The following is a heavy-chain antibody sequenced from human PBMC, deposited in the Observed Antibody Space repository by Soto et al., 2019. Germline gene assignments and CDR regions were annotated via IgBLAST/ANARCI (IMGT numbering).Heavy chain of an antibody. CDR2: IYHSGST. CDR1: GGSISSYY. J-gene: IGHJ6*02. CDR3: ARGSGRQVYNYYGMDV. D-gene: IGHD3-10*01. V-gene: IGHV4-59*12. Sequence: PSETLSLTCTVSGGSISSYYWSWIRQPPGKGLEWIGEIYHSGSTNYNPSLKSRVTISVDKSKNQFSLKLSSVTAADTAVYYCARGSGRQVYNYYGMDVWGQGTTVT.